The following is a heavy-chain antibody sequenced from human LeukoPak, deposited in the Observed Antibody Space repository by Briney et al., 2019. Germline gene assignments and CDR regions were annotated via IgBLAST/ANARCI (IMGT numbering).Heavy chain of an antibody. V-gene: IGHV4-59*01. CDR2: IYYSGSI. CDR3: ARDMITFGRVRAYFDY. CDR1: GGSISSYY. Sequence: SETLSLTCTVSGGSISSYYWSWIRQPPGKGLEWIGYIYYSGSINYNPSLKSRVTISVDTPKNQFSLKLSSVTAADTAVYYCARDMITFGRVRAYFDYWGQGILVTVSS. J-gene: IGHJ4*02. D-gene: IGHD3-16*01.